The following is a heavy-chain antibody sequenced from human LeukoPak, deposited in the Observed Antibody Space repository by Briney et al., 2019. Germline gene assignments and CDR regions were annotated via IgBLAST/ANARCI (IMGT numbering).Heavy chain of an antibody. J-gene: IGHJ4*02. Sequence: PSETLSLTCTVSGGSISSYYWSWIRQPPGKGLEWIGYIYYSGSTNYNPSLKSRVTISVDTSKNQFSLKLSSVTAADTAVYYCARAYDFWSGYPHYWGQGTLVTVSS. V-gene: IGHV4-59*12. CDR1: GGSISSYY. CDR2: IYYSGST. D-gene: IGHD3-3*01. CDR3: ARAYDFWSGYPHY.